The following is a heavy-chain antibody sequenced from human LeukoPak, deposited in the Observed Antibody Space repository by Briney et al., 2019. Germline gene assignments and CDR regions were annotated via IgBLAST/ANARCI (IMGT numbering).Heavy chain of an antibody. CDR1: GGSFSGYY. Sequence: SETLSLTCAVYGGSFSGYYWSWIRQPPGKGLEWIGYIYYSGSTNYNPSLKSRVTISVDTSKNQFSLKLSSVTAADTAVYYCARVEGSYYDLSYYYMDVWGKGTTVTISS. D-gene: IGHD3-10*01. CDR2: IYYSGST. CDR3: ARVEGSYYDLSYYYMDV. J-gene: IGHJ6*03. V-gene: IGHV4-59*01.